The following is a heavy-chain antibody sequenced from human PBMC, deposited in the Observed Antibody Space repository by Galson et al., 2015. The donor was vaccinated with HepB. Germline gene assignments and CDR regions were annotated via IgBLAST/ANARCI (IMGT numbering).Heavy chain of an antibody. Sequence: ETLSLTCTVSGGSVNGGNYYWSWVRQPPGKGLEWIAFVSNSGTTSYNPALKTRVTLSLDSSRDQFSLTLNSMTAADTAVYYCTRNFEYWGQGALVTVSS. J-gene: IGHJ4*02. CDR1: GGSVNGGNYY. V-gene: IGHV4-61*01. CDR3: TRNFEY. CDR2: VSNSGTT.